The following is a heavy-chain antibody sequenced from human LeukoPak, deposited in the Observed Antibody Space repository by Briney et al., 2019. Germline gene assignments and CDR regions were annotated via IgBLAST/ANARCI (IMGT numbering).Heavy chain of an antibody. Sequence: SETQSLTCAVYGGSFSGYYWSWIRQPPGKGLEWIGEINHSGSTNYNPSLKSRVTISVDTSKNQFSLKLSSVTAADTAVYYCARGAPTVLDAFDIWGQGTMVTVSS. J-gene: IGHJ3*02. CDR2: INHSGST. D-gene: IGHD4-4*01. CDR3: ARGAPTVLDAFDI. CDR1: GGSFSGYY. V-gene: IGHV4-34*01.